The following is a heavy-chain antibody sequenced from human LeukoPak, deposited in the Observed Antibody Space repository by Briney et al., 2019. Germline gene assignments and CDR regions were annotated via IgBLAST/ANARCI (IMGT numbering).Heavy chain of an antibody. D-gene: IGHD3-10*01. J-gene: IGHJ6*02. V-gene: IGHV3-73*01. CDR3: TSPGYAITMVRGVMDV. CDR2: IRSKANSYAT. Sequence: GGSLKLSCAASGFTFSGSAMHWVRQASGKGLEWVGRIRSKANSYATAYAASVKGRCTISRDDSKNTAYLQINSLNTEDTAVYYCTSPGYAITMVRGVMDVWGQGTTVTVSS. CDR1: GFTFSGSA.